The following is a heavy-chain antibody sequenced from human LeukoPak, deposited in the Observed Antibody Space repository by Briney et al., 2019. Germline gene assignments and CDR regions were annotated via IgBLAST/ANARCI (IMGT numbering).Heavy chain of an antibody. CDR2: IAVGNGHT. CDR1: GFTFITSA. V-gene: IGHV1-58*02. CDR3: AATGSETDAFDI. J-gene: IGHJ3*02. D-gene: IGHD6-25*01. Sequence: SVKVSCKASGFTFITSAMQWVRQARGQRLECIGWIAVGNGHTNYAQKFQERVSITRDMSTTTAYMELSNLRSEDTAVYYCAATGSETDAFDIWGQGTMVTVSS.